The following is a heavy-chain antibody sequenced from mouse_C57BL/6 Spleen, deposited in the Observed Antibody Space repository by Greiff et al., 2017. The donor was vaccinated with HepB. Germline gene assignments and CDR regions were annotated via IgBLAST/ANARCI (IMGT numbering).Heavy chain of an antibody. CDR1: GFTFSDYY. CDR3: ARQGYGSSYGYFDV. CDR2: ISNGGGST. D-gene: IGHD1-1*01. Sequence: EVKVEESGGGLVQPGGSLKLSCAASGFTFSDYYMYWVRQTPEKRLEWVAYISNGGGSTYYPDTVKGRFTISRDNSKNTLYLQMSRLKSEDTAMYYCARQGYGSSYGYFDVWGTGTTVTVSS. J-gene: IGHJ1*03. V-gene: IGHV5-12*01.